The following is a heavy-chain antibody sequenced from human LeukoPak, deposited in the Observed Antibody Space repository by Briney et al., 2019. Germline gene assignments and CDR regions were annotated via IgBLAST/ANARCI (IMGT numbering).Heavy chain of an antibody. CDR3: ARDSDQLYYFDY. D-gene: IGHD2-2*01. Sequence: GGSLRLSCAASGFTFDDYGMSWGRQAPGKGLEWVSGINWNGGSTGYADSVKSRFTISRDNAKNSLYLQMNSLRAEDTALYYCARDSDQLYYFDYWGQGTLVTVSS. CDR2: INWNGGST. CDR1: GFTFDDYG. V-gene: IGHV3-20*04. J-gene: IGHJ4*02.